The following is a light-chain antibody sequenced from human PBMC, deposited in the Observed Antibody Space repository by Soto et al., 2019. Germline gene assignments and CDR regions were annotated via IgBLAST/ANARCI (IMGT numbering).Light chain of an antibody. CDR1: QSVTSY. CDR3: QQRSKWIT. CDR2: DAS. Sequence: ETVLTQSPATLSLSPGERATLSCRASQSVTSYLAWYQQKPGQAPRLLIYDASNRATGIPARFSGSGSGTDFSINISGLEPEDFAVYYCQQRSKWITLGQGTRLE. V-gene: IGKV3-11*01. J-gene: IGKJ5*01.